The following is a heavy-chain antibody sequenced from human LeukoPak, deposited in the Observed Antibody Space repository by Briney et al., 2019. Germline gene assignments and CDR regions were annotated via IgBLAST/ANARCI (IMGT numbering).Heavy chain of an antibody. V-gene: IGHV4-34*01. Sequence: PSETLSLTCAVYGGSFSGYYWSWLRQPPGKGLEWIGEINHSGSTNYNPSLKSRVTISVDTSKNQFSLKLSSVTAADTAVYYCASGSVSPDYYDSSGYYPLLGYWGQGTLVTVSS. J-gene: IGHJ4*02. CDR2: INHSGST. CDR1: GGSFSGYY. CDR3: ASGSVSPDYYDSSGYYPLLGY. D-gene: IGHD3-22*01.